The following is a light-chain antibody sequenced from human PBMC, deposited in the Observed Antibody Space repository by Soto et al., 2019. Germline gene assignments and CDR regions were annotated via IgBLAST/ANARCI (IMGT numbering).Light chain of an antibody. J-gene: IGKJ4*01. CDR2: GAS. V-gene: IGKV1-27*01. Sequence: DIQMTQSPSSLSASGGDRVTITCRASQAIKNYLAWYQQKPGKVPKLLIYGASTLQSGVPSRFSGSGSGTDFTLTISSLQPEDVATYYCQSYNSAPFSFGGGTKVEI. CDR1: QAIKNY. CDR3: QSYNSAPFS.